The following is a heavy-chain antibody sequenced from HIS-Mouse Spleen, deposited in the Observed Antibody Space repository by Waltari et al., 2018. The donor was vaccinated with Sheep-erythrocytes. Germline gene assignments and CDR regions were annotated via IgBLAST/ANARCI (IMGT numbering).Heavy chain of an antibody. J-gene: IGHJ3*02. CDR3: ARGAFDI. Sequence: QVQLVESGGGVVQPGRSLRLSCAASGFTFSSYAMHWVRQAPGKGLEWVAVISYDGSNKYYADSVKGRFTISRDNSKNTLYLQMNSLRAEDTAVYYCARGAFDIWGQVTMVTVSS. CDR2: ISYDGSNK. V-gene: IGHV3-30-3*01. CDR1: GFTFSSYA.